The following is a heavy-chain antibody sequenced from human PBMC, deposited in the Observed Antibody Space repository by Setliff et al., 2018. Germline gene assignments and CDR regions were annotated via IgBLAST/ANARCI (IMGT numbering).Heavy chain of an antibody. CDR3: ARHPPPPNYFDIGALDS. Sequence: ASVKVSCKASGGPHNSYSFSWVRQAPGQGLEWMGRIIPVLDITRYSQKFQGRVTITADKSTGIIYMELTSLRSDDTAVYYCARHPPPPNYFDIGALDSWGQGTLVTVSS. V-gene: IGHV1-69*02. J-gene: IGHJ4*02. CDR2: IIPVLDIT. D-gene: IGHD3-22*01. CDR1: GGPHNSYS.